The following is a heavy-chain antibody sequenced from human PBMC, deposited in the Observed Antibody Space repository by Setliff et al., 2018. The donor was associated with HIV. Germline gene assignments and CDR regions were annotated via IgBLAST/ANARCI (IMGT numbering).Heavy chain of an antibody. J-gene: IGHJ3*01. V-gene: IGHV4-4*09. D-gene: IGHD1-26*01. CDR3: ARWESAQKAFNP. CDR2: GHHSGHT. CDR1: GVSITSRY. Sequence: SETLSLTCTVSGVSITSRYWNWIRQSPGKGLEWIGFGHHSGHTRQNPSLASRVTISVDMSKNQFSLELNSLSAADTAVYYCARWESAQKAFNPWGHGTMVTVSS.